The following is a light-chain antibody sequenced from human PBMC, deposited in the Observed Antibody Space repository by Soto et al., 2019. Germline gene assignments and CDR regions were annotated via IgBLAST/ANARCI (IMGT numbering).Light chain of an antibody. CDR1: SSDVGGYND. CDR2: DVS. CDR3: NSYTSTSTLLYV. Sequence: QSALTQPASVSGSPGQSLTISCTGTSSDVGGYNDVSWYQQHPGKAPKLMIYDVSNRPSGVSNRFSGSKSGNTASLTISGLQAEDEADYYCNSYTSTSTLLYVFGTGTKVTVL. V-gene: IGLV2-14*01. J-gene: IGLJ1*01.